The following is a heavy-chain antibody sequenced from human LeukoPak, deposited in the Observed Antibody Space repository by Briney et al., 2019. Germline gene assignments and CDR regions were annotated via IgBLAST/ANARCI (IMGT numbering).Heavy chain of an antibody. Sequence: ASVTDSCQSSGYTFISYDFNWVRPATAQGVEGVGWMNPNSGNTGYVQKLHGRVTINVNTSISTAYMELSSLRSEDTAVYYCAKLVGATTYWGQGTLVTVSS. V-gene: IGHV1-8*01. D-gene: IGHD1-26*01. CDR2: MNPNSGNT. J-gene: IGHJ4*02. CDR1: GYTFISYD. CDR3: AKLVGATTY.